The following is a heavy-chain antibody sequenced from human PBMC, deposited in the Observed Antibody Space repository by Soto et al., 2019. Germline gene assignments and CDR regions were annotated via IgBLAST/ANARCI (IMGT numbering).Heavy chain of an antibody. CDR2: IYSGGST. CDR3: ARPSGSYYAPLYYYYGMDV. Sequence: PGGSLRLSCAASGFTVSSNYMSWVRQAPGKGLEWVSVIYSGGSTYYADSVKGRFTISRDNSKNTLYLQMNSLRAEDTAVYYCARPSGSYYAPLYYYYGMDVWGQGTTVTVSS. V-gene: IGHV3-66*04. CDR1: GFTVSSNY. D-gene: IGHD1-26*01. J-gene: IGHJ6*02.